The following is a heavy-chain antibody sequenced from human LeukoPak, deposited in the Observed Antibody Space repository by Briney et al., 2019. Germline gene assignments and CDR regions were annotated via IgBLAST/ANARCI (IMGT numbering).Heavy chain of an antibody. CDR3: ATRQVDY. J-gene: IGHJ4*02. CDR1: GFTFRIYT. CDR2: ISSDESNK. Sequence: GRSLRLSCAASGFTFRIYTMHWVRQAPGKGLEWVALISSDESNKYYADSVKGRFHIYRDNSKNLLYLQMNGLRADDTAVYYCATRQVDYWGQGTLVTVSS. V-gene: IGHV3-30-3*01.